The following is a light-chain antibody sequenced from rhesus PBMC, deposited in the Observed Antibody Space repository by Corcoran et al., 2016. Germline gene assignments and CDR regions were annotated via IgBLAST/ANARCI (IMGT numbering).Light chain of an antibody. V-gene: IGKV1-32*02. CDR1: QGISSY. CDR3: QQGNSNPPWT. CDR2: YAN. Sequence: DIQMSQSPSSLSASVGDRVTITCRASQGISSYLNWYQQKPGKAPKLLIYYANSLASGVPSRFSGSGSVTEFTLTISSLQPEDFATYYCQQGNSNPPWTFGQGTKVEIK. J-gene: IGKJ1*01.